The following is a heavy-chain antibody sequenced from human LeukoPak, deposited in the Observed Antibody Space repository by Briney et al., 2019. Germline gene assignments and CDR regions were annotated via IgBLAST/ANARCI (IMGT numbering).Heavy chain of an antibody. CDR2: ITHSGNT. CDR1: GGSFSDYY. J-gene: IGHJ3*02. V-gene: IGHV4-34*01. D-gene: IGHD7-27*01. Sequence: SETLSLICAVYGGSFSDYYWSWIRQPPGRGLEWIGEITHSGNTNYNASLKSRVSMSVDTSKNQFSLRLSSLTAADTAVYYCARDRLSLGAFDIWGQGTMVTVSS. CDR3: ARDRLSLGAFDI.